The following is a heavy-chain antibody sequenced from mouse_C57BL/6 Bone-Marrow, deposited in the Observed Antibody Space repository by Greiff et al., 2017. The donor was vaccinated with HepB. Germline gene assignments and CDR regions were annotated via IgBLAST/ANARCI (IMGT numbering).Heavy chain of an antibody. Sequence: QVQLQQPGAELVKPGASVKLSCKASGSTFTSYWMQWVKQRPGQGLEWIGEIDPSDSYTTYNQKVKGKATLTVDPSSSTAYMQLSSLTSEDSAVYYCARCRANWDFDYWGQGTTLTVSS. J-gene: IGHJ2*01. CDR1: GSTFTSYW. V-gene: IGHV1-50*01. D-gene: IGHD4-1*01. CDR3: ARCRANWDFDY. CDR2: IDPSDSYT.